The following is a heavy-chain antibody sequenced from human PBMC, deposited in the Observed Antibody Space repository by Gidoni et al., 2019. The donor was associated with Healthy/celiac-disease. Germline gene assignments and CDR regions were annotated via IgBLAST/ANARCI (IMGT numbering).Heavy chain of an antibody. V-gene: IGHV3-11*06. D-gene: IGHD3-3*01. CDR2: ISSSSTYT. CDR3: ARDVSEYYDFSYGMDV. CDR1: GFTLSDYY. J-gene: IGHJ6*02. Sequence: QVQLVESGGGLVKPGGSLRLSCAASGFTLSDYYMSWIRQAPGKGLEWVSYISSSSTYTNYTDSVKGRFTISRDNAKNSLYLQMNSLRAEDTAVYYCARDVSEYYDFSYGMDVWGQGTTVTVSS.